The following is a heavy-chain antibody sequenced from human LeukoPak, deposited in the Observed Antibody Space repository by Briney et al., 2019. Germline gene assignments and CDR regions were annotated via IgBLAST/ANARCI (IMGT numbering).Heavy chain of an antibody. CDR1: GGSISSSSYY. CDR2: IFYTGST. CDR3: ARHSLYDSRGDGTHYFDY. V-gene: IGHV4-39*01. D-gene: IGHD3-22*01. J-gene: IGHJ4*02. Sequence: SETLSLTCTVSGGSISSSSYYWGWIRQPPGKGLEWIVSIFYTGSTYYNPSLESRVTISIDTPKNQFSLRLSSVTAADTAVYYCARHSLYDSRGDGTHYFDYWGQGTLVTVSS.